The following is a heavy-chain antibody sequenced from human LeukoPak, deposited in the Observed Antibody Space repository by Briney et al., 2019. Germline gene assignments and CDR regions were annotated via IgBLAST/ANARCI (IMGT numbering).Heavy chain of an antibody. J-gene: IGHJ4*02. CDR3: AKSSYYDTSGSYREYYFDY. CDR2: ISGSGGST. D-gene: IGHD3-22*01. Sequence: GGSLRLSCAVSRFAFSNYGMSWVRQAPGKGLEWVSAISGSGGSTYYADSVKGRFTISRANSKNTLYLQMNSLRAEDTALYYCAKSSYYDTSGSYREYYFDYWGQGALVTVSS. V-gene: IGHV3-23*01. CDR1: RFAFSNYG.